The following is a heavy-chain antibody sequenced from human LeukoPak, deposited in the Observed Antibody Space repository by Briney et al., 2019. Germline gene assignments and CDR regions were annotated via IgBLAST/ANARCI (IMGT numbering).Heavy chain of an antibody. Sequence: GGSLRLSCAASGFTFSSYSMNWVRQAPGKGLEWVANIKEDGSEKYYVDSVKGRFTISRDNAKNSLYLQMNSLRAEDTAVYYCARDRAYPGTTSWFDPWGQGMLVTVSS. J-gene: IGHJ5*02. CDR2: IKEDGSEK. D-gene: IGHD1-1*01. CDR3: ARDRAYPGTTSWFDP. V-gene: IGHV3-7*01. CDR1: GFTFSSYS.